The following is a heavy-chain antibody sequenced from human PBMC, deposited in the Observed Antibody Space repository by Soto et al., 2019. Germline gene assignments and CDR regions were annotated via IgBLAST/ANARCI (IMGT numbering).Heavy chain of an antibody. D-gene: IGHD6-6*01. CDR1: GYTFTSYD. CDR3: AGGCIAARGVSDY. J-gene: IGHJ4*02. V-gene: IGHV1-8*01. Sequence: QVQLVQSGAEVKKPGASVKVSCKASGYTFTSYDINRVRQATGQGLEWMGWMNPNSGNTGYAQKFQGRVTMTRNTSISTAYMELSSLRSEATAVYYCAGGCIAARGVSDYWGQGTLVTVSS. CDR2: MNPNSGNT.